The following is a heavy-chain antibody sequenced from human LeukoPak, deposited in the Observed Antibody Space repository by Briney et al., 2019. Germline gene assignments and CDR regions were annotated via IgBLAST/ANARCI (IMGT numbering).Heavy chain of an antibody. CDR3: ARDPFGPKDWFDP. D-gene: IGHD3-16*01. V-gene: IGHV1-69*04. J-gene: IGHJ5*02. CDR2: IIPILGIA. Sequence: GASVKVSCKASGGTFSSYTISWVRQAPGQGLEWMGRIIPILGIANYAQKLQGRVTITADKSTSTAYMELSSLRSEDTAVYYCARDPFGPKDWFDPWGQGTLVTVSS. CDR1: GGTFSSYT.